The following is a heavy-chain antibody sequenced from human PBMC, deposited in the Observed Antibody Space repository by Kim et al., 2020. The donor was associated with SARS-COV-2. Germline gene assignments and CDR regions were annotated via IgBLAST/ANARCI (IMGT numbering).Heavy chain of an antibody. Sequence: SVKVSCKASGGTFSSYAISWVRQAPGQGLEWMGGIIPIFGTANYAQKFQGRVTITADKSTSTAYMELSSLRSEDTAVYYCARAYYYDSSGYYYVGYYYGMDVWGQGTTVTVSS. CDR3: ARAYYYDSSGYYYVGYYYGMDV. D-gene: IGHD3-22*01. CDR2: IIPIFGTA. CDR1: GGTFSSYA. J-gene: IGHJ6*02. V-gene: IGHV1-69*06.